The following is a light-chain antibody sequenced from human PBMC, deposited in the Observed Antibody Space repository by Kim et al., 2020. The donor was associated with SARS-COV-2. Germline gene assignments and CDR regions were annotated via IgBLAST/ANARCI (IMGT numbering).Light chain of an antibody. CDR3: QVWDTNTNRG. V-gene: IGLV3-21*04. J-gene: IGLJ2*01. CDR1: NSGMKG. Sequence: ETAKITRGGKNSGMKGVQWYRQRPQQAPVLVIHSDNDRPSGIPERISGFNSEDTTTLTLSGVEAGDEADYYCQVWDTNTNRGFGGGTQLTVL. CDR2: SDN.